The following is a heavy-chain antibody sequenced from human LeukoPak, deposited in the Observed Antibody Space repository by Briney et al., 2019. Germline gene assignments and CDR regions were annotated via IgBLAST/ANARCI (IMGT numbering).Heavy chain of an antibody. Sequence: GSSVKVSCKASGGTFSSYAITWVRQAPGQGLEWMGTIIPIVNITSFAQEFQGRVTITADKSTSTAYMELSSLDSEDAAMYYCARGPNCGGDCYSYFDYWGQGTLVIVPS. J-gene: IGHJ4*02. CDR3: ARGPNCGGDCYSYFDY. CDR2: IIPIVNIT. V-gene: IGHV1-69*04. CDR1: GGTFSSYA. D-gene: IGHD2-21*02.